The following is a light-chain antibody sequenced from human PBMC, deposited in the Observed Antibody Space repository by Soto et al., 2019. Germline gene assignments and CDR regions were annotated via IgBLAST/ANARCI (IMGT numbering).Light chain of an antibody. CDR1: SSDVGGYNY. Sequence: QSALTQPASVSGSPGQSITISCTGTSSDVGGYNYVSWYQQHPGKAPKLMIYDVSNRPSGVSNRFSGSKSGNTASLTISRLQAEDEADYYCSSYTSSSTHYVFGTGTKVTVL. V-gene: IGLV2-14*01. CDR3: SSYTSSSTHYV. J-gene: IGLJ1*01. CDR2: DVS.